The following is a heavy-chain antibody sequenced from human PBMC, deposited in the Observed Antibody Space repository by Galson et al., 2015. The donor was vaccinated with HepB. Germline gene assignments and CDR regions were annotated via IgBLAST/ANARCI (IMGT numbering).Heavy chain of an antibody. CDR2: IIPILGIA. V-gene: IGHV1-69*04. J-gene: IGHJ6*02. Sequence: SVKVSCKASGGTFSSYAISWVRQAPGQGLEWMGRIIPILGIANYAQKFQGRVTITADKSTSTAYMELSSLRSEDTAVYYCARDLGLSSYYYGMDVWGQGTTVTVSS. CDR1: GGTFSSYA. CDR3: ARDLGLSSYYYGMDV.